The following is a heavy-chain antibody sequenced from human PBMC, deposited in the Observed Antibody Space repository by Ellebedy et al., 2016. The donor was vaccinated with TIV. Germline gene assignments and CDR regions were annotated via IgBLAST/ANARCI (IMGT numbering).Heavy chain of an antibody. J-gene: IGHJ6*02. D-gene: IGHD3-22*01. CDR2: IIPMYGTT. Sequence: SVKVSCKASGGTFSSYGVSWVRQAPGQGLEWMGGIIPMYGTTKLAQKFQGRVAITADESTSTTYMELSSLRSDDTAVYYCARFIFDSSGYYHHYGMDVWGQGTTVTVSS. CDR1: GGTFSSYG. CDR3: ARFIFDSSGYYHHYGMDV. V-gene: IGHV1-69*13.